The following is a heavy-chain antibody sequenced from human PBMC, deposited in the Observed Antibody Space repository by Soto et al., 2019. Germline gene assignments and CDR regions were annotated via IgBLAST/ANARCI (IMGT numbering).Heavy chain of an antibody. CDR1: GFTFSSYA. J-gene: IGHJ6*02. Sequence: QVQLVESGGGVVQPGRSLRLSCAASGFTFSSYAMHWVRQAPGKGLEWVAVISYDGSNKYYADSVKVRFTISRDNSKNTLYLQMNSLRAEDTAVYYCARGTPEYYYYGRDVWGQGTTVTVSS. CDR2: ISYDGSNK. V-gene: IGHV3-30-3*01. D-gene: IGHD2-2*01. CDR3: ARGTPEYYYYGRDV.